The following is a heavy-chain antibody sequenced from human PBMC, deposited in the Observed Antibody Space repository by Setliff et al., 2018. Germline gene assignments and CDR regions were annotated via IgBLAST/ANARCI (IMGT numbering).Heavy chain of an antibody. CDR1: GDSFSNYA. D-gene: IGHD2-15*01. CDR3: ARGLNTESWTPLY. CDR2: LIPMFGTP. J-gene: IGHJ4*02. Sequence: SVKVSCKASGDSFSNYAISWVRQAPGQGLEWMGGLIPMFGTPGYAQKFQDRVTITTDESTSTAYMELNSLTSEDTAMYYCARGLNTESWTPLYWSPGTRVTVSS. V-gene: IGHV1-69*05.